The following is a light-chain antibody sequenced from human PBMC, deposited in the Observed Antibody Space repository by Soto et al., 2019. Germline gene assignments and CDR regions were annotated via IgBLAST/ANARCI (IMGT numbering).Light chain of an antibody. CDR2: EVS. CDR3: CSYAGSRTWV. J-gene: IGLJ1*01. V-gene: IGLV2-23*02. CDR1: SSDVGSYNL. Sequence: QSVLTQPASVSGSPGQSITISCTGTSSDVGSYNLVSWYQQHPGKAPKLMIYEVSKRPSGVSNRFSGSKSGNTASLTISGLEAEDEADYYCCSYAGSRTWVFGTGTKLTVL.